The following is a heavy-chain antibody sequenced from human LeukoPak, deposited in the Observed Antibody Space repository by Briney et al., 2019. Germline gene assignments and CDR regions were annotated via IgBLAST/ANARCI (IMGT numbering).Heavy chain of an antibody. Sequence: PGGSLRLSCAASGFTLSSYGMHWVRQAPGKGLEWVAVISYDGSNKYYADSVKGRFTISRDNSKNTLYLQMDSLRAEDTAVYYCARGGTILAAVDDWGQGTLVTVSS. CDR1: GFTLSSYG. CDR3: ARGGTILAAVDD. V-gene: IGHV3-30*03. J-gene: IGHJ4*02. CDR2: ISYDGSNK. D-gene: IGHD3-3*01.